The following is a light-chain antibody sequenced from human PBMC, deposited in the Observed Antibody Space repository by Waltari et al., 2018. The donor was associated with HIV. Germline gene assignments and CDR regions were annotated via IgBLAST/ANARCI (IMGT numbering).Light chain of an antibody. CDR3: AAWDGSLSAYVL. V-gene: IGLV1-47*01. CDR2: RNN. CDR1: SSNIGSNY. Sequence: QSVLTQPPSASGTPGQRVTISCSGSSSNIGSNYVYWYQQLPGTAPKLLIYRNNQRPSGVPDRFSGSKSGTSASLAISGLRSDDEADYYCAAWDGSLSAYVLFGVGTKLTVL. J-gene: IGLJ2*01.